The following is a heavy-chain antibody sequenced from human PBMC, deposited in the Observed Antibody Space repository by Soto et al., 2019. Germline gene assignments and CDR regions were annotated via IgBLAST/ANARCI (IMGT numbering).Heavy chain of an antibody. CDR3: ARDRGYCRGGTCYTVLDY. Sequence: PGGSLRLSCAASGFTFSSYYTNWVRQAPGKGPEWVANIKHDGSETNYVDSVKGRFTISRDNAKSSLHLQMNSLRAEDTAVYYCARDRGYCRGGTCYTVLDYWGQGTLVTVSS. CDR2: IKHDGSET. J-gene: IGHJ4*02. CDR1: GFTFSSYY. D-gene: IGHD2-15*01. V-gene: IGHV3-7*01.